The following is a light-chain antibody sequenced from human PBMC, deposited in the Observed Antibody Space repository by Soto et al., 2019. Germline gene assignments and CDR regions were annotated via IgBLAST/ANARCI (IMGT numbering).Light chain of an antibody. J-gene: IGKJ1*01. CDR1: QSVGSD. CDR2: GAS. V-gene: IGKV3-15*01. Sequence: EIVMTQSPATLSVSPGERATLSCRASQSVGSDLAWYQQKPGQAPRLLIYGASTRATGIPARFSGSGSGTDFTLTISSLQSEDFAVYYCQQYNNWPPGTFGQGTKVDIK. CDR3: QQYNNWPPGT.